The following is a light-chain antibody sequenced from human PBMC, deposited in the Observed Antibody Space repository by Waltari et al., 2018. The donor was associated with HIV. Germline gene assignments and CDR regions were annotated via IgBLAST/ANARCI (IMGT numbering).Light chain of an antibody. V-gene: IGKV3-20*01. CDR1: QSVSSTY. J-gene: IGKJ3*01. Sequence: IVLTQSPGTLSLSPGERATLSCRASQSVSSTYLAWYQHKPGQAPRLLIYGASSMATGIPDRFSGSGSGTDFTLTISRLEPEDFAVYYCQQYGSSPLSTFGPGTKVDIK. CDR3: QQYGSSPLST. CDR2: GAS.